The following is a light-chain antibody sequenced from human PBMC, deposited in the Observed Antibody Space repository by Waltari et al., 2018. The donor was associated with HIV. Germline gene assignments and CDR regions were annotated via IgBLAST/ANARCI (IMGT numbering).Light chain of an antibody. CDR2: DKN. Sequence: SSELTQDPDVSVALGQTVRITCQGASLRTYYAAWYQQKPGRAPVLVVYDKNNRPAGIPDRFSGSRSGNTASLTITGTQAEDEADYYCNSRDSSGNSYVFGAGTKVSVL. CDR1: SLRTYY. CDR3: NSRDSSGNSYV. V-gene: IGLV3-19*01. J-gene: IGLJ1*01.